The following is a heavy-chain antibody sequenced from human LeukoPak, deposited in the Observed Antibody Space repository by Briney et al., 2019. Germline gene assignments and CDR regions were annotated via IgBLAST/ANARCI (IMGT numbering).Heavy chain of an antibody. CDR1: GGTFSSYA. D-gene: IGHD3-22*01. V-gene: IGHV1-69*05. J-gene: IGHJ4*02. Sequence: SVKVSCKASGGTFSSYAISWVRQAPRQGLEWMGGIIPIFGTANYAQKLQGRVTMTTDTSTSTAYMELRSLRSDDTAVYYCARELYYYDSSGYYYGLNYWGQGTLVTVSS. CDR2: IIPIFGTA. CDR3: ARELYYYDSSGYYYGLNY.